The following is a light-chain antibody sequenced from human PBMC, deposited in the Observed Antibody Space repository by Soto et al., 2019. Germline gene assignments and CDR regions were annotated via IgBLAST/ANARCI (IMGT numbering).Light chain of an antibody. CDR3: SSYTSTTILV. Sequence: QSALTQPASVSGSPGQSITISCTGTSSDVGGYNYVSWYQQHPDKAPKLMIYEVTNRPSGVSNRFSGSKSGNTASLTISGLQAEDEGAYYCSSYTSTTILVFGGGTKLTVL. CDR1: SSDVGGYNY. J-gene: IGLJ3*02. CDR2: EVT. V-gene: IGLV2-14*01.